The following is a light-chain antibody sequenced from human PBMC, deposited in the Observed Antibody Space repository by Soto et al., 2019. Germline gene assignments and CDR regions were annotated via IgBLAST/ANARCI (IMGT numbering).Light chain of an antibody. CDR2: DAS. Sequence: EIVITQSPATLSVSPGARATLSCRASQSANSSLAWYQQIPGQAPRLLIYDASTMATAIPARFGGSGSWTEFTLTISSLQSEDFAVDYCQQYNNWPSLTFGGGTKVELK. J-gene: IGKJ4*01. CDR3: QQYNNWPSLT. V-gene: IGKV3-15*01. CDR1: QSANSS.